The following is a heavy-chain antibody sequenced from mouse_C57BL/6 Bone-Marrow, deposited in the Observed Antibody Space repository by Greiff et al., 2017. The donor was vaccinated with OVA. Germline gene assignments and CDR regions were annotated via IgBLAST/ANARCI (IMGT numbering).Heavy chain of an antibody. V-gene: IGHV3-6*01. CDR2: ISYDGSN. J-gene: IGHJ4*01. CDR3: ARNAYYSNYDYYAMDY. Sequence: EVKLQESGPGLVKPSQSLSLTCSVPGYSITSGYYWHWIRQFPGNKLEWMGYISYDGSNNYNPSLKNRISITRDTSKNQFFLKLNSVTTEDTATYYCARNAYYSNYDYYAMDYWGQGTSVTVSS. CDR1: GYSITSGYY. D-gene: IGHD2-5*01.